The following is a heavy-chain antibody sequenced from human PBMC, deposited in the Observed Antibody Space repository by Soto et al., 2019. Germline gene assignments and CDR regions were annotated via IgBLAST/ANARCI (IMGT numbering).Heavy chain of an antibody. CDR2: ISRTTNYI. D-gene: IGHD6-6*01. Sequence: GGSLRLSCAASGFTFTRYSMNWVRQAPGKGLEWVSSISRTTNYIYYGDSMKGRFTISRDNAKNSLYLEMNSLRAEDTAVYYCARESEDLSSNFDYWGQGTLVTVSS. CDR3: ARESEDLSSNFDY. CDR1: GFTFTRYS. V-gene: IGHV3-21*04. J-gene: IGHJ4*02.